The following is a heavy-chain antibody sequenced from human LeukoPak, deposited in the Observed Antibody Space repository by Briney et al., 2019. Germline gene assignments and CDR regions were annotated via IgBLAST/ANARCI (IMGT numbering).Heavy chain of an antibody. J-gene: IGHJ4*02. V-gene: IGHV3-21*04. D-gene: IGHD3-3*01. Sequence: GGSLRLSCAASGFTFSSYSMNWVRQAPGKGLEWVSSISSSSSYIYYADSVKGRFTISRDNSKNTLYLQMNSLRAEDTAVYYCATTPHPYYDFWSGYSPVTDYWGQGTLVAVSS. CDR1: GFTFSSYS. CDR3: ATTPHPYYDFWSGYSPVTDY. CDR2: ISSSSSYI.